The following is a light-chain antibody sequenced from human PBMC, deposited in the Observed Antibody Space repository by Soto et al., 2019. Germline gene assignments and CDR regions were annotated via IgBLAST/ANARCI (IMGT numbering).Light chain of an antibody. CDR3: QQYGSSLPLT. J-gene: IGKJ4*01. CDR2: GAS. CDR1: QSVSSSY. Sequence: EIVLTQSPGTLSLSPGERATVSCRASQSVSSSYLAWYQQKPGQAPRLLIYGASSRATGIPDRFSGSGSGTDFTLTISRLVPEDFAVYYCQQYGSSLPLTFGGGTKVEIK. V-gene: IGKV3-20*01.